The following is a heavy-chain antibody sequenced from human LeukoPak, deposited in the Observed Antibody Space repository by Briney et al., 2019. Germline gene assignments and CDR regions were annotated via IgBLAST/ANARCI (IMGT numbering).Heavy chain of an antibody. CDR3: ARGSGVYYDSSGYVDY. CDR1: GFTFHNYA. CDR2: ISDRGYST. D-gene: IGHD3-22*01. V-gene: IGHV3-23*01. Sequence: TGGSLRLSCVASGFTFHNYAMTWVRQAPGKGLEWVSGISDRGYSTYYADSVKGRFTISRDNSKNTLYLQMNTLRAEDTALYYCARGSGVYYDSSGYVDYWGQGTLVTVSS. J-gene: IGHJ4*02.